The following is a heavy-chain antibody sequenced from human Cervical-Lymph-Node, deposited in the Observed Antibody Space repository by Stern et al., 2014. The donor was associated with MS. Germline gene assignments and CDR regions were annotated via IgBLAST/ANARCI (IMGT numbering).Heavy chain of an antibody. CDR1: GFTVRRDY. V-gene: IGHV3-53*01. CDR2: ITNVGST. CDR3: ARDTSSPERSDW. J-gene: IGHJ4*02. D-gene: IGHD1-1*01. Sequence: EVQLVESEGGVIQPGGSLRLSCTASGFTVRRDYMTWVRQAPGKGLEWVSLITNVGSTFYTDSVKGRFTISRDDSKNTVYLHMTSLRAEDTAMYYCARDTSSPERSDWWGQGTLVTVSS.